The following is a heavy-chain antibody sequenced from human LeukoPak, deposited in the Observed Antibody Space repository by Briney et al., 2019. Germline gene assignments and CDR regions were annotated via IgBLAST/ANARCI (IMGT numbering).Heavy chain of an antibody. CDR1: GFTVSSNY. CDR3: ARDWAGSSWYSKELYMDV. J-gene: IGHJ6*03. CDR2: IYSGGST. Sequence: PGGSLRLSCAASGFTVSSNYMSWVRQAPGKGLEWVSVIYSGGSTYYADSVKGRFTISRDNSKNTLYLQMNSLRAEDTAVYYCARDWAGSSWYSKELYMDVWGKGATVTVSS. D-gene: IGHD6-13*01. V-gene: IGHV3-53*01.